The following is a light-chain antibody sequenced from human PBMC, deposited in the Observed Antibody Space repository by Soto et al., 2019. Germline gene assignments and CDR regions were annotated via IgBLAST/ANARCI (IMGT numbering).Light chain of an antibody. Sequence: QSALTQPASVSVSPGQSITISCTGTSSDVGGYNYVSWYQQHPGKAPKLMIYDVSNRPSGVSNRFSGSKSGNTASLTISGLQAEDEADYCCSSYTSSSTSTVFGTGTKVTVL. CDR2: DVS. CDR3: SSYTSSSTSTV. V-gene: IGLV2-14*01. J-gene: IGLJ1*01. CDR1: SSDVGGYNY.